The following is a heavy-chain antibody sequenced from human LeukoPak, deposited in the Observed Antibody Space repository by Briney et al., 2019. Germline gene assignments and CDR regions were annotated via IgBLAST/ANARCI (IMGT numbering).Heavy chain of an antibody. J-gene: IGHJ3*02. V-gene: IGHV4-39*01. D-gene: IGHD3-22*01. CDR3: ARFRVVVITTPDAFDI. Sequence: SETLSLTCTVSGGSITSSSYYWGWIRQPPGKGLEWIGSIYYSGSPYYNPSLKSRVTISLDTSKNQFSLKLSSVTAADTAVYYCARFRVVVITTPDAFDIWGQGTMVTVSS. CDR1: GGSITSSSYY. CDR2: IYYSGSP.